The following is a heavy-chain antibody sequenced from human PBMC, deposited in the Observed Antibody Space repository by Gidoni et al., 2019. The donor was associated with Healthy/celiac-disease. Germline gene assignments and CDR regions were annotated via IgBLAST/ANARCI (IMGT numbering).Heavy chain of an antibody. CDR3: AKDEYCSSTSCYTGICDY. CDR2: IRYDGSNK. CDR1: GFTFSSYG. V-gene: IGHV3-30*02. Sequence: QVQLVESGGGVVQPGGSRRISGAASGFTFSSYGMHWVRQAPGKGLEWVAFIRYDGSNKYYADSVKGRFTISRDNSKNTLYLQMNSLRAEDTAVYYCAKDEYCSSTSCYTGICDYWGQGTLVTVSS. J-gene: IGHJ4*02. D-gene: IGHD2-2*02.